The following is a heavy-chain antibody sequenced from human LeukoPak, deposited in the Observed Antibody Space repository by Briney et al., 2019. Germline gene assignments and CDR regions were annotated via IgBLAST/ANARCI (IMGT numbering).Heavy chain of an antibody. CDR1: GGSISSYY. J-gene: IGHJ5*02. CDR2: IYYSGST. CDR3: ARDQRWFDP. Sequence: SETLSLTCTVSGGSISSYYWSWIRQPPGKGLEWIGYIYYSGSTNYNPSLKSRVTISVDTSKNQSSLKLSSATAADTAVYYCARDQRWFDPWGQGTLVTVSS. V-gene: IGHV4-59*01.